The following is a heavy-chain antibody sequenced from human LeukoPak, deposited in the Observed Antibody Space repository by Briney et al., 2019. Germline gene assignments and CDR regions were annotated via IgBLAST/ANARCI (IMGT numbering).Heavy chain of an antibody. J-gene: IGHJ4*02. V-gene: IGHV4-61*02. CDR2: IYTTGNT. CDR1: GGSISYSSYS. Sequence: SETLSLTCNVTGGSISYSSYSWNWIRKPAGKGLEWIGRIYTTGNTKYHPSLESRVTISLDTSKNQFSLKLISVTAADTAVYYCARDRDGYKLRPFDYWGQGTLVTVSS. CDR3: ARDRDGYKLRPFDY. D-gene: IGHD5-24*01.